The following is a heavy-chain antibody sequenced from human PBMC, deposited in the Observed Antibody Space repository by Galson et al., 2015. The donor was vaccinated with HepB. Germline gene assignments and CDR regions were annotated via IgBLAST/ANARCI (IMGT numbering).Heavy chain of an antibody. J-gene: IGHJ4*02. CDR1: GFTFSSYG. V-gene: IGHV3-30*18. D-gene: IGHD6-13*01. CDR2: ISYDGSNK. CDR3: AKGIGQQLVTGDFDY. Sequence: SLRLSCAASGFTFSSYGMHWVRQAPGKGLEWVAVISYDGSNKYYADSVKGRFTISRDNSKNTLYLQMNSLRAEDTAVYYCAKGIGQQLVTGDFDYWGQGTLVTVSS.